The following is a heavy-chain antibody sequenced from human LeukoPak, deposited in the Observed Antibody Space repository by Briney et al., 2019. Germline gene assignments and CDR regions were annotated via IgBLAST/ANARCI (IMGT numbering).Heavy chain of an antibody. J-gene: IGHJ3*02. D-gene: IGHD3-10*01. CDR3: AKGSLFLWFGKSQCDGFDN. CDR1: GFTFSIYA. V-gene: IGHV3-23*01. CDR2: ISGSGGST. Sequence: GGSLRLSCAASGFTFSIYAMSWVRQAPGKGLEWVSGISGSGGSTYYADSVRGRFTISRDNSKNTLYLQMNSLRAEDTAVYYCAKGSLFLWFGKSQCDGFDNWGQGTMVTVSS.